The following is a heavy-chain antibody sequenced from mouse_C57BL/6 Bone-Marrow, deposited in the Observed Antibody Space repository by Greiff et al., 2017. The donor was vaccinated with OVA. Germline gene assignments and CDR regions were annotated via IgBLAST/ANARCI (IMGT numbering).Heavy chain of an antibody. V-gene: IGHV1-54*01. D-gene: IGHD2-1*01. CDR3: AGNGFAD. CDR1: GYAFTNYL. J-gene: IGHJ3*01. Sequence: QVQLQQSGAELVRPGTSVKVSCKASGYAFTNYLIEWVKQRPGQGLAWIGVINPGSGGTHYNEKFKGKATLTADNSSSTAYMPLRRLTSVDYAVCCCAGNGFADWGQGALVTVA. CDR2: INPGSGGT.